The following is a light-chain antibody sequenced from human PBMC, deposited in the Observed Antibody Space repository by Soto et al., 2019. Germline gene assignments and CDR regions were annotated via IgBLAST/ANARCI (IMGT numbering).Light chain of an antibody. CDR2: RNN. Sequence: QSVLTQPPSASGTPGQTVTSSCSGRSSNIGSAYIYWYQHLPGTAPKLLIYRNNQRPSGVPDRFSASKSGTSASLAISGLRSEDDADYYCAAWDDSLVVFGGGTKLTVL. V-gene: IGLV1-47*01. J-gene: IGLJ2*01. CDR1: SSNIGSAY. CDR3: AAWDDSLVV.